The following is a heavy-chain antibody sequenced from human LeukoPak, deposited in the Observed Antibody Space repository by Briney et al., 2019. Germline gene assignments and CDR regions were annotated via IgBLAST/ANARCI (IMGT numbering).Heavy chain of an antibody. CDR3: AKDQSKWELLDAFDI. V-gene: IGHV4-39*07. Sequence: SETLSLTCTVSGGSISSSSYYWGWIRQPPGKGLEWIGSIYYSGSTNYNPSLKSRVTISVDTSKNQFSLKLSSVTAADTAVYYCAKDQSKWELLDAFDIWGQGTMVTVSS. D-gene: IGHD1-26*01. CDR2: IYYSGST. CDR1: GGSISSSSYY. J-gene: IGHJ3*02.